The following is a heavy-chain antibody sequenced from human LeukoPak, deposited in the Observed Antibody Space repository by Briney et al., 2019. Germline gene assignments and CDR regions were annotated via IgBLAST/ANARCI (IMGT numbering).Heavy chain of an antibody. CDR2: IKQDGSEK. CDR1: GFTFSSYW. V-gene: IGHV3-7*01. D-gene: IGHD4-11*01. CDR3: AREGSNYYFDY. Sequence: GGSLRLSCAAAGFTFSSYWMSWVRQAPGKGLEWVANIKQDGSEKYYVDSVKGRFTISRDNAKNSLYLQMNSLRAEDTAVYYCAREGSNYYFDYWGQGTLVTVSS. J-gene: IGHJ4*02.